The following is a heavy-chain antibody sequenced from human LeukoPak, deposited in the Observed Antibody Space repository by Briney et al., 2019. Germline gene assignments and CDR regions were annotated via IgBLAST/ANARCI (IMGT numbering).Heavy chain of an antibody. J-gene: IGHJ3*02. Sequence: SETLSLTCAVPGGSISSSNWWSWIRQPPGKGLEWIGEIYHSGSTNYNPSLKGRVTISVDTSKNQFSLKLSSVTAADTAVYYCARDIHVPRIREPYFDIWGEGTLVTVSS. CDR1: GGSISSSNW. D-gene: IGHD1-14*01. V-gene: IGHV4-4*02. CDR2: IYHSGST. CDR3: ARDIHVPRIREPYFDI.